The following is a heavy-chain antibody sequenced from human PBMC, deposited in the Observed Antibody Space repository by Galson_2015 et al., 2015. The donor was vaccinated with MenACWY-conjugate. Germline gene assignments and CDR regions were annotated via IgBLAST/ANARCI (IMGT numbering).Heavy chain of an antibody. CDR2: IDPHNSNT. D-gene: IGHD1-26*01. V-gene: IGHV5-51*01. CDR1: GYSFTNYW. Sequence: SGAEVKKPGESLKISCKGSGYSFTNYWIGWVRQMPGRGLEWMGLIDPHNSNTRYSPSFQGQVTISADESISTAFLQWSSLKASDTAMYYCARHPPGGRGMDVWGRGTTVTVSS. J-gene: IGHJ6*02. CDR3: ARHPPGGRGMDV.